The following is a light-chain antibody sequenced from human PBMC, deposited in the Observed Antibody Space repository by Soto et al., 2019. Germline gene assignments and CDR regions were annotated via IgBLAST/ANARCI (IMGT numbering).Light chain of an antibody. CDR1: QSVSSN. CDR3: QQFSNWPYT. Sequence: EIVMTQSPATLSVSPGERATLSCRASQSVSSNLAWYQQKPGQAPRLLIYGASTSATGFPARFSGSGSGTEFTLTISSLQSEDFAVYYCQQFSNWPYTFGQGTKLEIK. V-gene: IGKV3-15*01. CDR2: GAS. J-gene: IGKJ2*01.